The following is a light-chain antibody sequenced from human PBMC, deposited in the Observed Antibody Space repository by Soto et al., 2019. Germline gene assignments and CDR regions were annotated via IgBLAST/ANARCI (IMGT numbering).Light chain of an antibody. CDR2: QDS. J-gene: IGLJ2*01. Sequence: SYELTQSPSVSVSPGQTASITCSGDKLGDKYACWYQQKPGQSPVLVIYQDSKRPSGIPERFSGSNSGNTATLTIIGTQAMDEADYYCQAWDSTVVFGGGTKLTVL. CDR1: KLGDKY. V-gene: IGLV3-1*01. CDR3: QAWDSTVV.